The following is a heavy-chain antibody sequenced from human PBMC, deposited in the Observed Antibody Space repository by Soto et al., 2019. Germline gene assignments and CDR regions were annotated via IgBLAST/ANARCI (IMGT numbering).Heavy chain of an antibody. CDR2: ISGSGDTT. CDR3: PKDKTISVAGTLDY. CDR1: GFTFNNYA. V-gene: IGHV3-23*01. J-gene: IGHJ4*02. D-gene: IGHD6-19*01. Sequence: GGSLRLSCVASGFTFNNYAMSWVRQAQGKGLEWVSSISGSGDTTYYADSVKGRFTVSRDNSKNTLYLQMNSLSAEDTAVYYCPKDKTISVAGTLDYWGQGTLVTVSS.